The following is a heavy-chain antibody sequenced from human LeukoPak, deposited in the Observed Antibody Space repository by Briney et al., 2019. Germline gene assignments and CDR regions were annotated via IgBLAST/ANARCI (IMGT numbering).Heavy chain of an antibody. CDR3: ARGSSTAAAPFDY. Sequence: ASVKVSCKASGYTFTSYAMHWVRQAPGQRLEWMGWINAGNGNTKYSQKFQGRVTITRDTSASTAYMELSSLRSEDTAVYYCARGSSTAAAPFDYWGQGTLVTVSS. CDR2: INAGNGNT. CDR1: GYTFTSYA. J-gene: IGHJ4*02. V-gene: IGHV1-3*01. D-gene: IGHD6-13*01.